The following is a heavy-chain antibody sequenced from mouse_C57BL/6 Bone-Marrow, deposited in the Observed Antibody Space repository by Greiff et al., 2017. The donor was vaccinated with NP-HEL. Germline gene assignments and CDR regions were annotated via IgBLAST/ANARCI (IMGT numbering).Heavy chain of an antibody. Sequence: EVKLEESGGGLVQPKGSLKLSCAASGFSFNTYAMNWVRQAPGKGLEWVARIRSKSNNYATYYADSVKDRFTISRDDAESMLYLQMNNLKTEDTAMYYCVRPTGRYAMDYWGQGTSVTVSS. D-gene: IGHD4-1*01. CDR1: GFSFNTYA. CDR3: VRPTGRYAMDY. V-gene: IGHV10-1*01. CDR2: IRSKSNNYAT. J-gene: IGHJ4*01.